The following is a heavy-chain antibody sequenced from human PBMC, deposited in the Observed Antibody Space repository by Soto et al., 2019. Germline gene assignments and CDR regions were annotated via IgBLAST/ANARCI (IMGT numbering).Heavy chain of an antibody. V-gene: IGHV4-59*01. J-gene: IGHJ5*02. D-gene: IGHD3-9*01. Sequence: SETLSLTCTVSGGSISSYYWSWIRQPPVKGLEWIGYIYYSGSTNYNPSLKSRVTISVDTSKNQFSLKLSSVTAADTAVYYCARVNYDILTGFGWFDPWGQGTLVTVS. CDR3: ARVNYDILTGFGWFDP. CDR2: IYYSGST. CDR1: GGSISSYY.